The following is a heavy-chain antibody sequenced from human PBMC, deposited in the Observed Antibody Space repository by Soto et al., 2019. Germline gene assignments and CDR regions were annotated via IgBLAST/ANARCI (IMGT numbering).Heavy chain of an antibody. CDR3: AKRPRAVLTFGY. CDR2: ISDSGGTS. Sequence: EVQLVDSGGGLVQPGGSLRLSCAASGFIFSNYVMSWVRQAPGKGLEWVSSISDSGGTSYYADSVMGRFTISRDNSKNTLYLQMNSLRAEGTAIYYCAKRPRAVLTFGYWGQGTLVTVSS. CDR1: GFIFSNYV. V-gene: IGHV3-23*04. J-gene: IGHJ4*02. D-gene: IGHD1-1*01.